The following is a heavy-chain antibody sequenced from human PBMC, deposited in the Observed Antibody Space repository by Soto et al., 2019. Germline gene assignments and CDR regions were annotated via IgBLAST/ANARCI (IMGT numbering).Heavy chain of an antibody. CDR3: ARDSGPRGYDAFDI. D-gene: IGHD2-8*02. J-gene: IGHJ3*02. Sequence: GGSLRLSCAASGFTFSNYWMTWVRQAPGKGLEWVANIKQDASETFYVDSVKGRFTISRDNAKNSLYLQMNSLRAQDTAVYYCARDSGPRGYDAFDIWGQGTMVAVSS. V-gene: IGHV3-7*04. CDR2: IKQDASET. CDR1: GFTFSNYW.